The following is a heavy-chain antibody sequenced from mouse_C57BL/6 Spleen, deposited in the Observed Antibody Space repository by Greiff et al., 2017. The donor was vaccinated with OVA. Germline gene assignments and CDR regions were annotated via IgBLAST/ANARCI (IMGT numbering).Heavy chain of an antibody. V-gene: IGHV14-3*01. CDR1: GFNIKNTF. CDR3: APEEGEPEGFAY. J-gene: IGHJ3*01. Sequence: VQLKESVAELVRPGASVKLSCTASGFNIKNTFMHWVKQRPEQGLEWIGRIDPANGNTKYAPKFQGKATITADTSSNTAYLQRSSLTSEDTAIYYCAPEEGEPEGFAYWGEGTLVTVSA. CDR2: IDPANGNT.